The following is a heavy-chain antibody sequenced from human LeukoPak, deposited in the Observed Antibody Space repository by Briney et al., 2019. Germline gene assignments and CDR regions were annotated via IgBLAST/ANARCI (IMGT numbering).Heavy chain of an antibody. CDR2: IYYGGST. CDR3: ARTIAAAFSGFDL. D-gene: IGHD6-13*01. CDR1: GGSISSYY. Sequence: SETLSLTCTVSGGSISSYYWSWIRQPPGKGLEWIGYIYYGGSTNYNPSLKSRVTISVDTSKNQFSLKLSSVTAADTAVYYCARTIAAAFSGFDLWGRGTLVTVSS. V-gene: IGHV4-59*08. J-gene: IGHJ2*01.